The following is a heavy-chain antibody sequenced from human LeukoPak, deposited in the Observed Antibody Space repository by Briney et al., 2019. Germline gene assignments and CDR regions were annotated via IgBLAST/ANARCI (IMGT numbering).Heavy chain of an antibody. CDR1: GGSFSGYY. J-gene: IGHJ4*02. Sequence: PSETLSLTCAVYGGSFSGYYWSWIRQPPGKGLEWIGEINHSGSTNYNPSLKSRVTISVDTSKNQFSLKLSSVTAADTAVYYCARGPQWELLLTYWGQGTLVTVSP. V-gene: IGHV4-34*01. D-gene: IGHD1-26*01. CDR3: ARGPQWELLLTY. CDR2: INHSGST.